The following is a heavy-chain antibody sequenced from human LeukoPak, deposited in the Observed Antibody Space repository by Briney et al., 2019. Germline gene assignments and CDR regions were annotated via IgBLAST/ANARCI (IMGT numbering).Heavy chain of an antibody. Sequence: GASVKASCKAPGYTFTSYGFSWGGQAPGQGLEWMGWISAYNVNTNYAQKLQGRVTMTTDTSTSTAYMELRSLRSDDTAVYYCARVRNDYVWGSYRYTYYFDYWGQGTLVTVSS. V-gene: IGHV1-18*01. J-gene: IGHJ4*02. CDR2: ISAYNVNT. CDR3: ARVRNDYVWGSYRYTYYFDY. D-gene: IGHD3-16*02. CDR1: GYTFTSYG.